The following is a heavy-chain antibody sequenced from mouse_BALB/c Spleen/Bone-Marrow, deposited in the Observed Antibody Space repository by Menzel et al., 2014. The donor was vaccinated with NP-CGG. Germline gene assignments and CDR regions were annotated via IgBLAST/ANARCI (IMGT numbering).Heavy chain of an antibody. CDR1: GYTFTSYW. J-gene: IGHJ4*01. D-gene: IGHD2-1*01. Sequence: KASGYTFTSYWMHWVKQRPGQGLEWIGYINPSTGYTDYNQKFNDKATLTADKSSSTAYMQLSSLTSKDSAVYYCARGNPLYAMDYWGQGTSVTVSS. CDR3: ARGNPLYAMDY. V-gene: IGHV1S26*01. CDR2: INPSTGYT.